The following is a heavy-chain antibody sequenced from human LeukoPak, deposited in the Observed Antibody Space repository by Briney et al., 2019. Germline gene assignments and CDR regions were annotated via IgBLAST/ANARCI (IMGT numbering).Heavy chain of an antibody. CDR3: GRAMTD. D-gene: IGHD2-21*02. V-gene: IGHV3-23*01. CDR1: GFTFSSCA. J-gene: IGHJ4*02. Sequence: PGGSLRLSCAASGFTFSSCAMSWVRQAPGKGLEWVSGIGGSGTSTYYADSVKGRFTISRDNAKNSLYLQMNSLRAEDTAVYYCGRAMTDWGQGILVTVSS. CDR2: IGGSGTST.